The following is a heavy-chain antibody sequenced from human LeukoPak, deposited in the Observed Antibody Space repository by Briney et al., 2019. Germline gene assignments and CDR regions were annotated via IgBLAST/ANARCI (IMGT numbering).Heavy chain of an antibody. Sequence: SETLSLTRTVSGGSISSGSYYWSWIRQPAGKGLEWIGRIYTSGSTNYNPSLKSRVTISVDTSKNQFSLKLSSVTAADTAVYYCARAGLTTWDLYYYYMDVWGKGTTVTVSS. J-gene: IGHJ6*03. CDR2: IYTSGST. V-gene: IGHV4-61*02. CDR3: ARAGLTTWDLYYYYMDV. D-gene: IGHD4-11*01. CDR1: GGSISSGSYY.